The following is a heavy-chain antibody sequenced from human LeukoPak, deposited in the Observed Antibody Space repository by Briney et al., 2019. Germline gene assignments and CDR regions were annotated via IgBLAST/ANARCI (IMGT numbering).Heavy chain of an antibody. D-gene: IGHD2/OR15-2a*01. CDR2: ISYAGST. CDR1: TFSSYW. Sequence: TFSSYWMSWVRQSPGMGLEWVGSISYAGSTYYNPSLRSRITLSLAASKNQFSLRLTSVTAADTGIYYCARLLMTNIVLFWGRGTPVAVSS. V-gene: IGHV4-39*01. J-gene: IGHJ4*02. CDR3: ARLLMTNIVLF.